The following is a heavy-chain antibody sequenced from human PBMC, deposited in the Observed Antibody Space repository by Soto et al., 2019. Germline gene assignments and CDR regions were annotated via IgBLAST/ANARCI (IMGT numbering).Heavy chain of an antibody. CDR3: ARLPTGYPNWFDP. CDR2: IHYSGTT. CDR1: GGSISTSSYH. V-gene: IGHV4-39*01. Sequence: QLQLQGSGPGLVQPSETLSLTCTVSGGSISTSSYHWGRVRQAPGKGLEWMGNIHYSGTTYFKPSLKSRVTMSVDTSKNQFSLKLTSVTAADTAVYYCARLPTGYPNWFDPWGQGTLVTVSS. D-gene: IGHD3-9*01. J-gene: IGHJ5*02.